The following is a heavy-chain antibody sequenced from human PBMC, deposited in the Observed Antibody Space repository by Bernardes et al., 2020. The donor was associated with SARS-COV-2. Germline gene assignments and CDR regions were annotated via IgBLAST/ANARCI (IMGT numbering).Heavy chain of an antibody. V-gene: IGHV1-24*01. J-gene: IGHJ4*02. CDR3: ATDWAYCGGDCYSLGY. CDR2: FDPEDGET. Sequence: ASVKVSCKVSGYTLTELSMHWVRHAPGKGLEWMGGFDPEDGETIYAQKFQGRVTMTEDTSTDTAYMELSSLRSEDTAVYYCATDWAYCGGDCYSLGYWGQGTLVTVSS. D-gene: IGHD2-21*02. CDR1: GYTLTELS.